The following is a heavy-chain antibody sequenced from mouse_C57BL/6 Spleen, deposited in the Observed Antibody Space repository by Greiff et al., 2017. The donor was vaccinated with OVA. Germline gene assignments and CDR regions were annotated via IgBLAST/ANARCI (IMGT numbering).Heavy chain of an antibody. CDR1: GYTFTDYN. Sequence: EVQLQQSGAELVRPGASVTLSCKASGYTFTDYNMDWVKQRHGQGLEWIGDINPNNGGTIYNQKFKGKATLTADKSSSTAYMELRSLTSEDTAVYYCARRLFAYYAMDYWGQGTSVTVSS. CDR3: ARRLFAYYAMDY. CDR2: INPNNGGT. V-gene: IGHV1-18*01. J-gene: IGHJ4*01.